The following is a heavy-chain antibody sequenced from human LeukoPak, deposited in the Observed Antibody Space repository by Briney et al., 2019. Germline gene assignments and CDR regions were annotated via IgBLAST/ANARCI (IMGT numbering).Heavy chain of an antibody. CDR1: GGSINSYY. J-gene: IGHJ3*02. Sequence: NPSETLSLTCTVSGGSINSYYWSWVRQPPGKGLEWIGYIYYTGSTHYNPSLKSRVTISVDTSKNQFSLKLSSVTAADTAVYYCATYSSASDAFDIWGQGTMVTVSS. D-gene: IGHD6-6*01. V-gene: IGHV4-59*01. CDR3: ATYSSASDAFDI. CDR2: IYYTGST.